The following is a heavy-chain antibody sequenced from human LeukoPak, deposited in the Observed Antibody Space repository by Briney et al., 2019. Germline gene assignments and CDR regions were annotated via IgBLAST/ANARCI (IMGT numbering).Heavy chain of an antibody. Sequence: GASVKVSCKASGYTFTSYAMHWVRQAPGQGLEWMGRINPNSGDTNYAQNFQGRVTMTRDTSIGTAYLELSRLTSDDTAVYYCARGIITGAADADCWGQGTLVTVSS. CDR1: GYTFTSYA. CDR3: ARGIITGAADADC. J-gene: IGHJ4*02. CDR2: INPNSGDT. D-gene: IGHD1-20*01. V-gene: IGHV1-2*06.